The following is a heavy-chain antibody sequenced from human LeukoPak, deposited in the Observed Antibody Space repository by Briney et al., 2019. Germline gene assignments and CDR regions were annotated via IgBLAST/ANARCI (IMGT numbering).Heavy chain of an antibody. Sequence: PGGSPRLSCAASGFTFSSYAMSWVRQAPGKGLEWVSAISGSGGSTYYADSVKGRFTISRDNSKNTLYLQMNSLRAEDTAVYYCAKDYDYIWGSYRQFDYWGQGTLVTVSS. V-gene: IGHV3-23*01. CDR3: AKDYDYIWGSYRQFDY. CDR2: ISGSGGST. CDR1: GFTFSSYA. J-gene: IGHJ4*02. D-gene: IGHD3-16*02.